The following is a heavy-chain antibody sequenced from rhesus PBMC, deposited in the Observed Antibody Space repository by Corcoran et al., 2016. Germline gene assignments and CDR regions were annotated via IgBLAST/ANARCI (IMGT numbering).Heavy chain of an antibody. D-gene: IGHD4-29*01. J-gene: IGHJ4*01. CDR3: AKDPDGSSDVLGYFDY. Sequence: EVQLVESGGGLAKPGGSLRLSCAASGFTFSSYWMNWVRQAPGTGLEWVSAINSGGGRTYYAHSVKGRFTISRDNSKNTLSLQMNSLRAEDTAVYYCAKDPDGSSDVLGYFDYWGQGVLVTVSS. CDR1: GFTFSSYW. CDR2: INSGGGRT. V-gene: IGHV3S25*01.